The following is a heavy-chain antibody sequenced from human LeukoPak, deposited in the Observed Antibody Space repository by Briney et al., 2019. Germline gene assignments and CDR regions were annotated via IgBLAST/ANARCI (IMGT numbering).Heavy chain of an antibody. Sequence: GGSLRLSCAASGFTFSSYAMSWVRQAPGKGLEWVSAISGSGGSTYYADSVKGRFTISRDNSKSTLYLQMNSLRAEDTAVYYCAKGVGYCSSTSCSLDYWGQGTLVTVSS. CDR3: AKGVGYCSSTSCSLDY. V-gene: IGHV3-23*01. CDR2: ISGSGGST. CDR1: GFTFSSYA. D-gene: IGHD2-2*01. J-gene: IGHJ4*02.